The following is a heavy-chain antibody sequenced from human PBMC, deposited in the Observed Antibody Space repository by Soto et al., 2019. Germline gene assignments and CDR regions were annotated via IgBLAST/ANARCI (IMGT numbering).Heavy chain of an antibody. V-gene: IGHV1-18*01. CDR3: ARDRVPRSSGYCPFDY. CDR2: ISTFNGKT. J-gene: IGHJ4*02. Sequence: QVQLVQSGAEVQRPGASVRVSCKTSGYSFITYGISWVRQAPGQGLEWMGWISTFNGKTNYAQNVQGRGTMTTDTSTTTANMELRSLKSDDTAIYYCARDRVPRSSGYCPFDYWGQGTLVTVSS. D-gene: IGHD3-22*01. CDR1: GYSFITYG.